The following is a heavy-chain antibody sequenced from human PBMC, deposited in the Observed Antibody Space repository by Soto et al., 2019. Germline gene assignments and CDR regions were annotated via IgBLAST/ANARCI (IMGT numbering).Heavy chain of an antibody. D-gene: IGHD1-26*01. J-gene: IGHJ4*02. Sequence: LRLSCTASGFTFNTHWMHWVRQAPGKGLVWVSRIYFDGITTNYADSVKGRLTVSRDNAKNTVYLHVNTLRDEDTAVYYCARGGAMGDDYWGQGTLVTVSS. CDR1: GFTFNTHW. V-gene: IGHV3-74*01. CDR2: IYFDGITT. CDR3: ARGGAMGDDY.